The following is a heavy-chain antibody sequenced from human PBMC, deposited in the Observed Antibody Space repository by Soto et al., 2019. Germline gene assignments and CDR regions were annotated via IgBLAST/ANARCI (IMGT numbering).Heavy chain of an antibody. V-gene: IGHV4-31*03. J-gene: IGHJ5*02. Sequence: QVQLQESGPGLVKPSQTLSLTCTVSGGSISSGGYYWTWIRQHPGKGLEWIGYIYSSGRTYYNPSLKSRVTISVDTSKNQSSLKLSSVTAADTAVYYWARENVAAPTWFAPWGQGTLVTVSS. CDR3: ARENVAAPTWFAP. D-gene: IGHD6-13*01. CDR1: GGSISSGGYY. CDR2: IYSSGRT.